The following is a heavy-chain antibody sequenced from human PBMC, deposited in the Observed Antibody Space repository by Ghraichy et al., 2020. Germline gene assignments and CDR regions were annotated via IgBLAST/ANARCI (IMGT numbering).Heavy chain of an antibody. CDR1: GSPLTTLS. V-gene: IGHV1-24*01. CDR3: ATATATYYDFWSGPDFYYGMDV. Sequence: ASVKVSCKVSGSPLTTLSMHWVRQAGQVLEWMGGFDPEAGETIYAQKFQGRLTMTEDTSTDTAYVELTSLRSEDTAVYYCATATATYYDFWSGPDFYYGMDVWGQGTTVTVSS. CDR2: FDPEAGET. J-gene: IGHJ6*02. D-gene: IGHD3-3*01.